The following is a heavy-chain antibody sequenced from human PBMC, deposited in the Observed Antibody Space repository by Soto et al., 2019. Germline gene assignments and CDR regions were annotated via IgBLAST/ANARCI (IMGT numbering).Heavy chain of an antibody. D-gene: IGHD3-3*01. CDR1: GFTISSYA. CDR2: ISGSGGGSHTL. Sequence: EVQLLESGGGLVQPGGSLRLSCVASGFTISSYAISWVRQAPGEGLEWVSTISGSGGGSHTLYYTDSVKVLFTMSRDKSTNTLYLQMISLAAEDTAVYYCAKPSGHHPLPWFDLWCQGTLVTVSS. V-gene: IGHV3-23*01. CDR3: AKPSGHHPLPWFDL. J-gene: IGHJ5*02.